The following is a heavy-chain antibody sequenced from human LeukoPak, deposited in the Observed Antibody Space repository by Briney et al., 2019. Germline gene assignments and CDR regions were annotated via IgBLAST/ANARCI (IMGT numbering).Heavy chain of an antibody. Sequence: PGGSLRLSCAASGFTFSNAWMSWVRQAPGKGLEWVGRIKSKTDGGTTDYAAPVKGRFTISRDDSKNTLYLQMNSLKTEDTAVYYCGLNDYGDYDGMDVWGQGTTVTVSS. CDR2: IKSKTDGGTT. CDR1: GFTFSNAW. CDR3: GLNDYGDYDGMDV. D-gene: IGHD4-17*01. V-gene: IGHV3-15*01. J-gene: IGHJ6*02.